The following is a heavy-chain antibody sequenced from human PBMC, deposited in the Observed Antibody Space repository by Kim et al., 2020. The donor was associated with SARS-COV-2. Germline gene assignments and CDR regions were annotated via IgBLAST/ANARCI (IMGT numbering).Heavy chain of an antibody. CDR2: IKEDASDE. Sequence: GWSLRLSCEASGFTFSTHYMSWVCQAPGKGLEWVANIKEDASDESYADTVKGRFTISRDNARNSLYLQMNNLRVEDTAVYYCAKGWGFDNWGQGTLVTVS. D-gene: IGHD3-16*01. CDR1: GFTFSTHY. CDR3: AKGWGFDN. V-gene: IGHV3-7*01. J-gene: IGHJ4*02.